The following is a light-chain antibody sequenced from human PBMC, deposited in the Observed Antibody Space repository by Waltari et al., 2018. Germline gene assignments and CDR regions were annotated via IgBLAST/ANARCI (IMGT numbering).Light chain of an antibody. J-gene: IGLJ1*01. CDR2: EVS. CDR3: SSYTSSTPYV. CDR1: SSDVGGYHH. Sequence: QSALTPPASVSGSPGQSIPISCPGTSSDVGGYHHASWHQQHPGKAPKLMIYEVSNRPSGVSNRFSGSKSGNTASLTISGLQAEDEADYYCSSYTSSTPYVFGTGTKVTVL. V-gene: IGLV2-14*01.